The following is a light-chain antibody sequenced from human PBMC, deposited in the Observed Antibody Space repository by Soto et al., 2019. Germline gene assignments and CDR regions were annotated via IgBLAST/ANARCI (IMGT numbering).Light chain of an antibody. CDR1: SSDVGSYNL. V-gene: IGLV2-23*02. CDR3: CSYAGSNTYV. CDR2: GVT. Sequence: QHASRVGPAGQSITISCTGTSSDVGSYNLVSWYQQHPGKAPKFMVYGVTKRPSGVSNRFSGSKSGNTASLTISGLQAEDEADYYCCSYAGSNTYVFGTGTKVTVL. J-gene: IGLJ1*01.